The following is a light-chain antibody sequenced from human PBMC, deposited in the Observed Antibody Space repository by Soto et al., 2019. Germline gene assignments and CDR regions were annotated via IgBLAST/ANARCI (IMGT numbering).Light chain of an antibody. V-gene: IGKV1-39*01. CDR2: PAS. Sequence: DIQMTQAPSSLSASVGDRVTITCRAIQSISSYLNWYQQKPGKAPKLLSYPASSLQSGVPSRFSGSGYGTDFTLTISSLQTEDFATYYCQQSYSTPLTFGQGTKLEIK. J-gene: IGKJ2*01. CDR3: QQSYSTPLT. CDR1: QSISSY.